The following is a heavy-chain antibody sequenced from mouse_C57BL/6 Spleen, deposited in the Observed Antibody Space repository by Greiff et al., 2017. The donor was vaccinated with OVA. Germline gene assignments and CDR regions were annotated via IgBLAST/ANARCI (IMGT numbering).Heavy chain of an antibody. CDR3: ARLGTYYYGSSYAMDY. D-gene: IGHD1-1*01. Sequence: QVQLQQPGAELVRPGSSVKLSCKASGYTFTSYWMHWVKQRPIQGLEWIGNIDPYDSETHYNQKFKDKATLTVDNTSSTAYMQLSSLTSEDSAVYYCARLGTYYYGSSYAMDYWGQGTSVTVSS. CDR2: IDPYDSET. V-gene: IGHV1-52*01. CDR1: GYTFTSYW. J-gene: IGHJ4*01.